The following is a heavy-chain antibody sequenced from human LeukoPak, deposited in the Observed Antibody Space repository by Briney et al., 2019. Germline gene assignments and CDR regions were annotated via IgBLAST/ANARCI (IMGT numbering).Heavy chain of an antibody. CDR3: ARGGPGYYLDY. CDR2: IGTAGDT. Sequence: GGSLRTLLCSLWITFSSHDMHWVRQATGKGLEWVSTIGTAGDTYYPGSVKGRFTISRENAKNSLYLQMNILKAGDTAVYYCARGGPGYYLDYWGQGTLVTVSP. V-gene: IGHV3-13*01. J-gene: IGHJ4*02. CDR1: ITFSSHD.